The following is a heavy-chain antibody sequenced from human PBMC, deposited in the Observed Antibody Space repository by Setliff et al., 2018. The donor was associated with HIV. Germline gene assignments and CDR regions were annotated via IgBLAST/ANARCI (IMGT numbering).Heavy chain of an antibody. V-gene: IGHV4-34*01. J-gene: IGHJ4*02. CDR2: INHSGST. CDR1: GGSFSGYY. D-gene: IGHD6-19*01. Sequence: PSETLSLTCAVYGGSFSGYYWSWIRQPPGKGLEWIGEINHSGSTNYNPSLKSRATISVDTSKNQFSLKLSSVTAADTAVYYCIIAYSSGWLAPMGFDSWGQGTLVTVSS. CDR3: IIAYSSGWLAPMGFDS.